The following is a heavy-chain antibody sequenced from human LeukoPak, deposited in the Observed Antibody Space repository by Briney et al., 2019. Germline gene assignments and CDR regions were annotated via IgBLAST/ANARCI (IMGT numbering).Heavy chain of an antibody. CDR1: GFTFSSYA. Sequence: GGSLRLSCAASGFTFSSYAMSSVRQAPGKGLEWVSVISGSGGSTYYADSVKGRFTISRDNSKSTLYLQMDSLRAEDTAVYYCAKDSDYDSSGYLDYWGQGTLITVSS. V-gene: IGHV3-23*01. CDR3: AKDSDYDSSGYLDY. D-gene: IGHD3-22*01. CDR2: ISGSGGST. J-gene: IGHJ4*02.